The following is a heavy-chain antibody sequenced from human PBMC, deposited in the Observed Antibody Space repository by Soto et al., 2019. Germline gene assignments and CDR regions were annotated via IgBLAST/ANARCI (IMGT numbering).Heavy chain of an antibody. V-gene: IGHV4-4*02. J-gene: IGHJ6*02. Sequence: QVQLQESGPRLVKPSGTLSLTCTVSGGSISSNIWWTWVRQPPGKGLEWIGEIFHSGSTTYSPSLKSRVTISVDKSKNHFSLKLSSVTAADTAMYYCARLSGSPNRRLYYGMDVWGQGTTVTVSS. CDR2: IFHSGST. D-gene: IGHD1-26*01. CDR1: GGSISSNIW. CDR3: ARLSGSPNRRLYYGMDV.